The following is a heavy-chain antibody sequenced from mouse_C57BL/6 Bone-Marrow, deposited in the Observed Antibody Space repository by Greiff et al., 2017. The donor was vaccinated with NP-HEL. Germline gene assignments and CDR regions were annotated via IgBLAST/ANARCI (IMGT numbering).Heavy chain of an antibody. CDR2: IWGVGST. CDR1: GFSLTSYG. D-gene: IGHD2-1*01. CDR3: ASVVGNYEAWFAY. Sequence: VKLVESGPGLVAPSQSLSITCTVSGFSLTSYGVDWVRQSPGKGLEWLGVIWGVGSTNYNSALKSRLSISKDNSKSQVFLKMNSLQTDDTAMYYCASVVGNYEAWFAYWGQGTLVTVSA. V-gene: IGHV2-6*01. J-gene: IGHJ3*01.